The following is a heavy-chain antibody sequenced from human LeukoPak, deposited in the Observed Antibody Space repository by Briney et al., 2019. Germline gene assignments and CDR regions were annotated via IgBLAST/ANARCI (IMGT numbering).Heavy chain of an antibody. V-gene: IGHV1-2*02. J-gene: IGHJ3*02. CDR2: INPNSGGT. CDR1: GYTFTGYY. D-gene: IGHD1-14*01. Sequence: ASVKVSCKASGYTFTGYYMHWVRQAPGQGPEWMGWINPNSGGTNYAQKFQGRVTMTRDTSISTAYMELSRLRSDDTAVYYCARATPRDGDAFDIWGQGTMVTVSS. CDR3: ARATPRDGDAFDI.